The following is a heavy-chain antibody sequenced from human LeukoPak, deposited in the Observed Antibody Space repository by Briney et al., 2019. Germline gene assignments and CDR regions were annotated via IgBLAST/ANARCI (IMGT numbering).Heavy chain of an antibody. CDR2: IYRSGST. V-gene: IGHV4-38-2*02. CDR1: GFSISSGYY. CDR3: ARGDCSSTICYSPMDV. D-gene: IGHD2-2*01. Sequence: SETLSLTCTVSGFSISSGYYWVWIRQPPGKGLEWIGSIYRSGSTNYNPSLKSRVTISVDTSKNQFSLKVNSVTAADTAVYYCARGDCSSTICYSPMDVWGKGTTVTVSS. J-gene: IGHJ6*03.